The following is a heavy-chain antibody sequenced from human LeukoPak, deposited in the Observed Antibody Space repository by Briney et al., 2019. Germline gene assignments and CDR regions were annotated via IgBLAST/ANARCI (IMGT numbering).Heavy chain of an antibody. V-gene: IGHV3-23*01. CDR1: GFSFSSYA. D-gene: IGHD3-9*01. CDR3: AKSRYYDILTGYSLAY. CDR2: IIDSGGST. J-gene: IGHJ4*02. Sequence: GGSLRLSCAASGFSFSSYAMSWVRQAPGKGLEWVSGIIDSGGSTYYADSVKGRFTISRDNSKNTLYLQMKSLRAEDTAMYYCAKSRYYDILTGYSLAYWGQGTLVTVSS.